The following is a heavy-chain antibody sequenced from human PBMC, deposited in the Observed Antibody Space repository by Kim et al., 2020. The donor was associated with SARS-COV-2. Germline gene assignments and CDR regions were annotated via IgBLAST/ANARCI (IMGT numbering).Heavy chain of an antibody. CDR1: GGYISSYY. Sequence: SETLSLTCTVSGGYISSYYWSWIRQPPGKGLEWIGYIYYSGSTNYNPSLKSRVTISVDTSKNQFSLKLSSVTAADTAVYYCARDRVGINYYYGMDVWGQGTTGTVSS. D-gene: IGHD1-20*01. V-gene: IGHV4-59*13. J-gene: IGHJ6*02. CDR3: ARDRVGINYYYGMDV. CDR2: IYYSGST.